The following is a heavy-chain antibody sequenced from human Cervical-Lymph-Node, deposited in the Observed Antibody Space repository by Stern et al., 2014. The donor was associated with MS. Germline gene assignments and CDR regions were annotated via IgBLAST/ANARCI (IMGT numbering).Heavy chain of an antibody. V-gene: IGHV4-31*03. CDR1: GGSISTDGYY. Sequence: VHLVESGPGVAKPSQTLSLTCTVSGGSISTDGYYWTWIRQHPGKGLEWIGYIYYSGSTYYNPSLKSRVTMSIDTSKNQFSLNLSSVTAADTAIYYCARDDRGSSWYRFDFWGQGTLVTVSS. CDR3: ARDDRGSSWYRFDF. J-gene: IGHJ4*02. CDR2: IYYSGST. D-gene: IGHD6-13*01.